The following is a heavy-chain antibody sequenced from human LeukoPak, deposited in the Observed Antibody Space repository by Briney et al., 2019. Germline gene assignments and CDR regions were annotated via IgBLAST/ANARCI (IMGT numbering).Heavy chain of an antibody. Sequence: ASVKVSCKASGYTFSSYAMNWVRQAPGQGLEWMGWINTNTGNPTYAQGFTGRFVFSLDTSVSTAYLQISSLKAEDTAVYYCARAPCGSCYNWFDPWGQEPWSPSPQ. V-gene: IGHV7-4-1*02. CDR1: GYTFSSYA. D-gene: IGHD2-15*01. J-gene: IGHJ5*02. CDR2: INTNTGNP. CDR3: ARAPCGSCYNWFDP.